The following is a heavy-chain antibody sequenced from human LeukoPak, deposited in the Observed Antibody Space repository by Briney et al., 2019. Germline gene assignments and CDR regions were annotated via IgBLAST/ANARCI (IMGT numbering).Heavy chain of an antibody. CDR1: GFTLCSHD. V-gene: IGHV3-13*01. CDR2: IASGFHT. Sequence: GGSLRLSCTASGFTLCSHDMHWVRHTRGEGLEWVAAIASGFHTFYAGSVKGRFTVSREDAKNSLYLQMNSLRVGDTAVYYCVREARGYHYTYFDYWGQGTLVTVSS. CDR3: VREARGYHYTYFDY. J-gene: IGHJ4*02. D-gene: IGHD5-18*01.